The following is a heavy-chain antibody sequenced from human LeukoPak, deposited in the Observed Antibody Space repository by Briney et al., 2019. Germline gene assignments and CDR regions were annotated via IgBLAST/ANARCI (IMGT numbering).Heavy chain of an antibody. V-gene: IGHV1-8*03. D-gene: IGHD3-22*01. CDR2: MNPNSGNT. J-gene: IGHJ4*02. CDR3: ARGGKSSGYAYDC. CDR1: GYTFTSYD. Sequence: ASAKVSCKASGYTFTSYDINWVRQATGQGLEWMGWMNPNSGNTGYAQKFQGRVTITRNTSISTAYMELSSLRSEDTAVYYCARGGKSSGYAYDCWGQGTLVTVSS.